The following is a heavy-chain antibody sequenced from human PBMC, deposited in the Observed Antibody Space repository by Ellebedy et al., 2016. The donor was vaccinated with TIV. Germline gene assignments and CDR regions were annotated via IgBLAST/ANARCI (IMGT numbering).Heavy chain of an antibody. CDR1: GFTFSSYA. D-gene: IGHD6-19*01. CDR2: ISGSGGST. Sequence: GESLKISCAASGFTFSSYAMSWVRQAPGKGLEWVSAISGSGGSTYYADSVKGRFTISRDNSKNTLYLQMNSLRAEDTAVYYCARVVAVAGTGEYFQHWGQGTLVTVSS. J-gene: IGHJ1*01. V-gene: IGHV3-23*01. CDR3: ARVVAVAGTGEYFQH.